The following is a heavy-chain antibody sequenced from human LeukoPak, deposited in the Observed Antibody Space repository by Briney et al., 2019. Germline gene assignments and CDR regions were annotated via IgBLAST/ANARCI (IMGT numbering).Heavy chain of an antibody. J-gene: IGHJ3*02. CDR3: ARSHYWGGDCYAFDI. D-gene: IGHD2-21*01. CDR1: GGSISSGSYY. CDR2: IYTSGST. Sequence: TSETLSLTCTVSGGSISSGSYYWSCMRQPAGKGLEWIGRIYTSGSTNYNPSLKTRVTISVDTSKNQFSLKLSSVTAADTAVYYCARSHYWGGDCYAFDIWGQGTMVTVSS. V-gene: IGHV4-61*02.